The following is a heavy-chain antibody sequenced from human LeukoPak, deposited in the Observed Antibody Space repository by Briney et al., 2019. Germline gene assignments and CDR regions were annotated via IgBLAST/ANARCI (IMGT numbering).Heavy chain of an antibody. J-gene: IGHJ6*02. CDR3: ASLMGWFGELSHGMDV. D-gene: IGHD3-10*01. CDR1: GGSFSGYY. V-gene: IGHV4-34*01. Sequence: PSESLSPTCAVFGGSFSGYYWSWIRQPPGKGLEWMGEITTGGTTHYNPSLKSRITMSVDTSKKQFSLKLSSVTAADTAVYYCASLMGWFGELSHGMDVWGQGTTVTVFS. CDR2: ITTGGTT.